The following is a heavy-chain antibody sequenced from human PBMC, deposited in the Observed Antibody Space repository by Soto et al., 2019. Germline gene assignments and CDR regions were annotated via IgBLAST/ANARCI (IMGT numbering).Heavy chain of an antibody. CDR1: RYRFTNHW. CDR3: ARWAEGVSTPHFDY. Sequence: PGESLKICCKGSRYRFTNHWIGWVRQMPGKGLEWMGIIYPDDSDIRYSPFFQGQVTISADKSISTAYLQWSSLKASDTAMYYCARWAEGVSTPHFDYWGQGTLVTVSS. J-gene: IGHJ4*01. V-gene: IGHV5-51*01. D-gene: IGHD2-15*01. CDR2: IYPDDSDI.